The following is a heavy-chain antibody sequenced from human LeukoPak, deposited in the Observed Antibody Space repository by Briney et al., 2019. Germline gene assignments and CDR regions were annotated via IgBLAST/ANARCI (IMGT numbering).Heavy chain of an antibody. CDR1: QSTLSNYA. CDR2: ISGSGSTT. V-gene: IGHV3-23*01. Sequence: GGSLRLSCAASQSTLSNYAMSWVRQAPGKGLEWVSVISGSGSTTYYADSVKGRFTVSRDNSKNTLYLQMNSLRADDTAVYYCAKGQWFFDPWGQGTLVTVSS. CDR3: AKGQWFFDP. J-gene: IGHJ5*02. D-gene: IGHD2-8*01.